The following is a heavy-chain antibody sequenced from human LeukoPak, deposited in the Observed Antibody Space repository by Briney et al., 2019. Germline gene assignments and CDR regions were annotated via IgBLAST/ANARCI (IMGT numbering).Heavy chain of an antibody. CDR2: IYYSGST. V-gene: IGHV4-59*01. CDR1: GGSISSYY. J-gene: IGHJ3*02. Sequence: PSETLSLTCTVSGGSISSYYWSWIRQPPGKGLEWIGYIYYSGSTNYNPSLKSRVAISVDTSKNQFSLKLSSVTAADTAVYYCARELGYCSSTSCYAAGAFDIWGQGTMVTVSS. D-gene: IGHD2-2*01. CDR3: ARELGYCSSTSCYAAGAFDI.